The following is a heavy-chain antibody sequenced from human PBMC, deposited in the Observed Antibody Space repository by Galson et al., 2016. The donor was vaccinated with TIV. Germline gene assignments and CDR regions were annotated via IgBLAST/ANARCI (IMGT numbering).Heavy chain of an antibody. CDR2: IDWDGDK. J-gene: IGHJ2*01. Sequence: PALVKPTQTLTLTCTFSGFSLNSNGMCVSWIRQPPGKALEWLARIDWDGDKYYSTFLQTRLTISKDTSKNQVVLTMTNMDPVDTATYYCVRTPYGASFGWYFDLWGRGTLVTVSS. CDR3: VRTPYGASFGWYFDL. CDR1: GFSLNSNGMC. D-gene: IGHD4-17*01. V-gene: IGHV2-70*11.